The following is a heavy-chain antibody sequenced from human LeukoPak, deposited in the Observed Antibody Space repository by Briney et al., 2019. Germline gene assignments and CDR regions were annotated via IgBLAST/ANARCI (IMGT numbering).Heavy chain of an antibody. Sequence: SQTLSLTCTVSGGSISSGSYYWSWIRQPAGKGLEWIGRIYTSGSTNYNPSLKSRVTISVDTSKNQFSLKLSSVTAADTAVYYCARGGAMTPAYWGQGTLVTVSS. CDR3: ARGGAMTPAY. D-gene: IGHD4-17*01. CDR1: GGSISSGSYY. CDR2: IYTSGST. J-gene: IGHJ4*02. V-gene: IGHV4-61*02.